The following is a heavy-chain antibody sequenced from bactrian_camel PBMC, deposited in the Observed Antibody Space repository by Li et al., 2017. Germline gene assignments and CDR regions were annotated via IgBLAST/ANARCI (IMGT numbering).Heavy chain of an antibody. CDR2: VDKRGEL. Sequence: QLVESGGGSVQAGGSLRLSCVVSGHSRGSNCMGWFRQAPGGPREGVASVDKRGELTHADFVKGRFTISRDNAKDTLYLQMNSLKIEDTAVYYCALGSSRQATMTARGKGTQVTVS. CDR1: GHSRGSNC. V-gene: IGHV3S53*01. J-gene: IGHJ4*01. D-gene: IGHD3*01.